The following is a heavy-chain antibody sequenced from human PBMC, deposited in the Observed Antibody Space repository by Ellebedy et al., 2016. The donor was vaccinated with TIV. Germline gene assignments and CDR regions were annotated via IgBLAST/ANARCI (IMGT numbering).Heavy chain of an antibody. CDR3: ARETYGSGSYRVDY. V-gene: IGHV3-66*01. CDR2: IYSGGST. Sequence: GESLKISCAASGFTVSSNYMSWVRQAPGKGLEWVSVIYSGGSTYYADSVKGRFTISRDNSKNTLYLQMNSLRAEDTAVYYCARETYGSGSYRVDYWGQGTLVTVSS. J-gene: IGHJ4*02. CDR1: GFTVSSNY. D-gene: IGHD3-10*01.